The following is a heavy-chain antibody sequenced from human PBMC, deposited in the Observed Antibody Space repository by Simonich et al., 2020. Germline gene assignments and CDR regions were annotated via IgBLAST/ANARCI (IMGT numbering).Heavy chain of an antibody. CDR2: INRNRGGK. Sequence: QVQLVQSGAEVKKPGASVKVSCKASGYTFTGYYMHWVRQAPGQGLGWRGCINRNRGGKNYAQKFQGRVTMTRDTSISTAYMELSRLRSDDTAVYYCARGGVQYYYYYMDVWGKGTTVTVSS. D-gene: IGHD3-3*01. V-gene: IGHV1-2*02. CDR1: GYTFTGYY. CDR3: ARGGVQYYYYYMDV. J-gene: IGHJ6*03.